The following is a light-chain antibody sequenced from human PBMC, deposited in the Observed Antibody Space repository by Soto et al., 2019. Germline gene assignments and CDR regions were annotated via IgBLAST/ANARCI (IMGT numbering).Light chain of an antibody. CDR3: NSYAGSNNYV. CDR2: DVT. V-gene: IGLV2-8*01. J-gene: IGLJ1*01. Sequence: QSVLTQPPSASGSPGQSVTISCTGTSSDVGGYDYVSWYQQHPGKAPKLMIYDVTKRPSGVPDRFSGSKSGNTASLTVSGLQAEDEADYYCNSYAGSNNYVVGTGTKVTVL. CDR1: SSDVGGYDY.